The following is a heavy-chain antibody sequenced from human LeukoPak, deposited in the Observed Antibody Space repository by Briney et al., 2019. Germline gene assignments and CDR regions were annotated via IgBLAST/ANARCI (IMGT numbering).Heavy chain of an antibody. CDR3: ARSGSNFLVDY. J-gene: IGHJ4*02. Sequence: PSETLSLTCTVSGGSISSSSHYWGWIRQPTGKGLECIGTIHYTGNTYYNPSLKSRVTISVDTSRNQFSRKLNSVTAADTAIYYCARSGSNFLVDYWGQGTLVTVSS. CDR1: GGSISSSSHY. D-gene: IGHD3-3*01. CDR2: IHYTGNT. V-gene: IGHV4-39*01.